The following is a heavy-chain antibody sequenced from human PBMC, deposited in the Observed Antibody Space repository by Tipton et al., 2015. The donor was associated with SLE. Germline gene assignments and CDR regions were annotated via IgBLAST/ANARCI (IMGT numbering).Heavy chain of an antibody. CDR3: ARGLLTWRGAIVGVDV. CDR1: AGSIGKNY. D-gene: IGHD2-21*02. V-gene: IGHV4-59*08. Sequence: TLSLTCSVSAGSIGKNYWIWIRQPPGKGLEWIGYISYGGGTNYNPSLKSRVTMSVDTAKNQFSLKLTSVTAGDTAVYYCARGLLTWRGAIVGVDVWGQGTSVNVSS. CDR2: ISYGGGT. J-gene: IGHJ6*02.